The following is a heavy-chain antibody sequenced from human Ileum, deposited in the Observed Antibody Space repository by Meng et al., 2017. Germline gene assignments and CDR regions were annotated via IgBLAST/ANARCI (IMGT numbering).Heavy chain of an antibody. V-gene: IGHV3-7*01. D-gene: IGHD3-3*02. CDR1: EFAFRNSW. CDR3: ARDRAFAAFDI. J-gene: IGHJ3*02. Sequence: GGSLRLSCAASEFAFRNSWMNWVRLAPGKELEWVASINPDGSEIAQVDSVKGRFTISRDNAKNSLYLQMNSLRVEDTAVYYCARDRAFAAFDIWGQGTMVTVSS. CDR2: INPDGSEI.